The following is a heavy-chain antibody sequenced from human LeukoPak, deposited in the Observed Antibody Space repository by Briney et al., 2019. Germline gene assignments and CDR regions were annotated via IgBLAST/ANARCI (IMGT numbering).Heavy chain of an antibody. J-gene: IGHJ6*02. D-gene: IGHD2-2*02. V-gene: IGHV1-46*01. CDR3: ARDLEIPAAISYGMDV. CDR1: GYTLTELS. Sequence: ASVKVSCKVSGYTLTELSMHWVRQAPGQGLEWMGIINPSGGSTSYAQKFQGRVTMTRDTSTSTVYMELSSLRSEDTAVYYCARDLEIPAAISYGMDVWGQGTTVTVSS. CDR2: INPSGGST.